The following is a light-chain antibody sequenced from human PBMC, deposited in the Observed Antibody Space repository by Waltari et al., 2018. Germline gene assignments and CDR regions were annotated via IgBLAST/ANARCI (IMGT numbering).Light chain of an antibody. CDR1: SSNIGSNY. Sequence: QSVLTQPPSASGTPGQRVTISCSGSSSNIGSNYVNWYQQVPGTAPKLLIYRNNQRPSGVPARFSGSKSGTSASLAISGLRSEDEADYYCAAWDNSLSGPVFGGGTKLTVL. V-gene: IGLV1-47*01. CDR3: AAWDNSLSGPV. J-gene: IGLJ2*01. CDR2: RNN.